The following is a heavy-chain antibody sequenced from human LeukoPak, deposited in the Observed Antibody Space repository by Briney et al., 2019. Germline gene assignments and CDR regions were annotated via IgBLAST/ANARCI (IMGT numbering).Heavy chain of an antibody. V-gene: IGHV4-38-2*02. CDR1: GYSISSGYY. CDR2: IYHSGST. J-gene: IGHJ6*02. CDR3: ARSLVLWFGVMDV. D-gene: IGHD3-10*01. Sequence: TSETLSLTCTVSGYSISSGYYWGWIRQPPGKGLEWIGSIYHSGSTYYNPSLKSRVTISVDTSKNHFSLKLSSVTAADTAMYYCARSLVLWFGVMDVWGQGTTVTVSS.